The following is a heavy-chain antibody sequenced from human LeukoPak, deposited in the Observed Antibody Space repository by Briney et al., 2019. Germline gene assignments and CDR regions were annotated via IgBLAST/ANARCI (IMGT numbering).Heavy chain of an antibody. CDR1: GDSVSRSDSY. CDR3: ARRRDYYGSGHLE. V-gene: IGHV4-39*01. D-gene: IGHD3-22*01. J-gene: IGHJ1*01. Sequence: PSETLSLTCSVSGDSVSRSDSYWDWIRQPPGKGMEWIRTIYYSGRTYYSPSLKSPVTMSVDPSNNQFSLNRRSVTAADTALYSCARRRDYYGSGHLEWGKGTLLSVSS. CDR2: IYYSGRT.